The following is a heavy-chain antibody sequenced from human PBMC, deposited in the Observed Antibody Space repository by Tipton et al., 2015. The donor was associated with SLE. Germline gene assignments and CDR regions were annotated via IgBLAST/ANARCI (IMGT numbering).Heavy chain of an antibody. V-gene: IGHV4-38-2*01. CDR1: GYYIRSGYC. Sequence: TLSLTCVVSGYYIRSGYCWGWFRQSPGKGLEWIATTCQSGNTYYNPSLMSRVSMSVDTSKNQFSLRLSSVTAADTAAYYCARVDRGPRYFDLWGRGTLVTVSS. D-gene: IGHD5-12*01. CDR3: ARVDRGPRYFDL. CDR2: TCQSGNT. J-gene: IGHJ2*01.